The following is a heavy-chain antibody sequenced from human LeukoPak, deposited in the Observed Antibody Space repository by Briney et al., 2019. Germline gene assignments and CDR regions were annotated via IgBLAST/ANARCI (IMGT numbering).Heavy chain of an antibody. CDR1: GFTFSDYY. V-gene: IGHV3-11*04. CDR3: ARDWSGSSSRFFDY. CDR2: ISSSGSTI. D-gene: IGHD6-6*01. J-gene: IGHJ4*02. Sequence: GGSLRLSCAASGFTFSDYYMSWIRQAPGKGLEWVSYISSSGSTIYYADSVKGRFTISRDNAKNSLYLQMNSLRVEDTAVYYCARDWSGSSSRFFDYWGQGTLVTVSS.